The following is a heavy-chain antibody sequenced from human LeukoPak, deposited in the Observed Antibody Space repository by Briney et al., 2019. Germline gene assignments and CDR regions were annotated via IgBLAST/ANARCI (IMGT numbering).Heavy chain of an antibody. J-gene: IGHJ6*03. CDR3: ARAGGITMVRGHDYYYYYMDV. CDR1: GASISSYY. Sequence: PSETLSLTCTVSGASISSYYWSWIRQPPGKGLEWIGYIYYSGRTNYNPSLKSRVTISVDTSKNQFSLKLSSVTAADTAVYYCARAGGITMVRGHDYYYYYMDVWGKGTTVTISS. D-gene: IGHD3-10*01. V-gene: IGHV4-59*01. CDR2: IYYSGRT.